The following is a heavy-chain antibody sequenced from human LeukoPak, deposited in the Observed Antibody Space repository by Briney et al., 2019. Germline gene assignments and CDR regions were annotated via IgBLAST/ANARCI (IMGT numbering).Heavy chain of an antibody. CDR1: GFGVSVYY. D-gene: IGHD6-19*01. V-gene: IGHV3-53*01. CDR3: AKDHGSGWYPYYFEY. Sequence: PGGSLRLSCAVSGFGVSVYYMTWVRQAPGKGLEWVSVIFSGGEKYYADSVKGRFTISRDNSKNTLYLQMNSLRAEDTAVYYCAKDHGSGWYPYYFEYWGQGTLATVSS. CDR2: IFSGGEK. J-gene: IGHJ4*02.